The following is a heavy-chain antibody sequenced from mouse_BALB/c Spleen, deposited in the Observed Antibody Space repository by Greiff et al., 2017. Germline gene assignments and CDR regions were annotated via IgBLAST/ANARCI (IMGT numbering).Heavy chain of an antibody. V-gene: IGHV5-6*01. J-gene: IGHJ4*01. Sequence: EVKLMESGGDLVKPGGSLKLSCAASGFTFSSYGMSWVRQTPDKRLEWVATISSGGSYTYYPDSVKGRFTISRDNAKNTLYLQMSSLKSEDTAMYYCARHDAATDAMDYWGQGTSVTVSS. D-gene: IGHD1-2*01. CDR1: GFTFSSYG. CDR3: ARHDAATDAMDY. CDR2: ISSGGSYT.